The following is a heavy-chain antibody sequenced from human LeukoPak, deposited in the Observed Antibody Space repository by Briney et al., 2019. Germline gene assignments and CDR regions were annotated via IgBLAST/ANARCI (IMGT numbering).Heavy chain of an antibody. V-gene: IGHV3-48*01. J-gene: IGHJ6*03. CDR3: VRGPEGQQLTRAGYMDV. D-gene: IGHD6-13*01. CDR1: GFTFSSYS. CDR2: ISSSSSTI. Sequence: GGSLRLSCAASGFTFSSYSMNWVRQAPGKGLEWVSYISSSSSTIYYADSVKGRFTISRDNAKNSLYLQMNSLRAEDTAVYYCVRGPEGQQLTRAGYMDVWGKGTTVTVSS.